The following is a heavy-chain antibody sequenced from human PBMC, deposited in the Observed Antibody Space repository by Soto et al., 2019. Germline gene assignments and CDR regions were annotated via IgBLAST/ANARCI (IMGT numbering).Heavy chain of an antibody. D-gene: IGHD2-2*02. Sequence: PSETLSLTCTVSGGSFTDTTYYWGWVRQPPGEGLEWIGSIYYIGRTYYNPSLTSRVSMSVDTSKSQTSLRVSSVTAADTAVYFCARHAINSYKDFDYWGQGILVTVSS. CDR3: ARHAINSYKDFDY. CDR1: GGSFTDTTYY. J-gene: IGHJ4*02. CDR2: IYYIGRT. V-gene: IGHV4-39*01.